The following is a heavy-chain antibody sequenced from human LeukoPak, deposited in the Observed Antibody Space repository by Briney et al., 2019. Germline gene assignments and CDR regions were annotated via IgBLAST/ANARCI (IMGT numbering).Heavy chain of an antibody. V-gene: IGHV4-4*07. CDR2: IYYGGST. D-gene: IGHD2-15*01. CDR3: ARGDLGFCSGGSCYWHY. J-gene: IGHJ4*02. CDR1: GGSISSYY. Sequence: PSETLSLTCTVSGGSISSYYWSWIRQPAGKGLEWIGSIYYGGSTYYNPSLKSRVTISVDTSKNQFSLKLSSVTAADTAVYYCARGDLGFCSGGSCYWHYWGQGTLVTVSS.